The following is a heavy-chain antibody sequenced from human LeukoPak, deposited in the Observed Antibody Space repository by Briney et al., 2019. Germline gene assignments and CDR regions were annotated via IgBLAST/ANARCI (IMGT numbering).Heavy chain of an antibody. Sequence: PSETLSLTCAVYGGSFSTYYWSWIRQPAGKGLEWIGRIYSSGSTNYNPSLKSRFTMSLDTSKNQLSLSLTSVTAADTAVYYCARGSYSGSQGYAFDIWGQGTLVTVSS. CDR3: ARGSYSGSQGYAFDI. CDR2: IYSSGST. CDR1: GGSFSTYY. D-gene: IGHD1-26*01. J-gene: IGHJ3*02. V-gene: IGHV4-59*10.